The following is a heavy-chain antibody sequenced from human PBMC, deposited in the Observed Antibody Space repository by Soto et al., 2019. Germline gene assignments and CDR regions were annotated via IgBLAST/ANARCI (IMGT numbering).Heavy chain of an antibody. CDR2: INHTGST. CDR3: ATQAPYSSSPYYYYLDV. Sequence: QVQLQQWGAGLLKPSETLSLTCAVYGGSFSGYYWSWIRQSPGKGLEWIGEINHTGSTNYNPSLKSRATISVDTSKNQFSLKLNSVTAADTAVYYCATQAPYSSSPYYYYLDVWGKGTTVTVSS. D-gene: IGHD6-6*01. CDR1: GGSFSGYY. J-gene: IGHJ6*03. V-gene: IGHV4-34*01.